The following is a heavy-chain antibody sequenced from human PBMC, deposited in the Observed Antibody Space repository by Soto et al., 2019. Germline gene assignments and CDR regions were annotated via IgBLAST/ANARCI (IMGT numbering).Heavy chain of an antibody. CDR2: INTGNENT. J-gene: IGHJ4*02. V-gene: IGHV1-3*04. CDR1: GYTFTSYP. Sequence: QVHLVQSGAEVKKPGASVTVSCKSSGYTFTSYPIHWVRQAPGQRLEWMGWINTGNENTISSPRFQGRLSITMDTSASTAYMELTGLRSGDTAVYFCAMERHGYSGYDFDNWGQGTLVTVSS. D-gene: IGHD5-12*01. CDR3: AMERHGYSGYDFDN.